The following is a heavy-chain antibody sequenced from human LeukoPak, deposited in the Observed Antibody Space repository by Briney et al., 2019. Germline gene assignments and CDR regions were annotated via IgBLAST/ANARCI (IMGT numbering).Heavy chain of an antibody. Sequence: SETLSLTCTVSGGSISSYYWSWIRQPPGKGLEWIGSIYYSGSTYYNPSLKSRVTISVDTSKNQFSLKLSSVTAADTAVYYCARQTAMVYNWFDPWGQGTLVTVSS. CDR1: GGSISSYY. CDR3: ARQTAMVYNWFDP. D-gene: IGHD5-18*01. V-gene: IGHV4-59*05. CDR2: IYYSGST. J-gene: IGHJ5*02.